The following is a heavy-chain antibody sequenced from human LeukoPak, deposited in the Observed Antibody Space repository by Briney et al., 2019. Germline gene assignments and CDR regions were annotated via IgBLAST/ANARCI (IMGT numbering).Heavy chain of an antibody. D-gene: IGHD2-15*01. CDR3: VRGYSFGPYGMDV. CDR2: ISDSGGST. Sequence: TGGSLRLPCSASGFPFSSYAMHWVPQAPGKGLEYFSAISDSGGSTYYADSVKGRFTISRDNSKNTLYLLMSSLRAEDTAVYFCVRGYSFGPYGMDVWGQGTTVTVSS. J-gene: IGHJ6*02. V-gene: IGHV3-64D*09. CDR1: GFPFSSYA.